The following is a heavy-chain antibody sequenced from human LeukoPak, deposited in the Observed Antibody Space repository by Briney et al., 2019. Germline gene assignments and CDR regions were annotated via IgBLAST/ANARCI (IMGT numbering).Heavy chain of an antibody. Sequence: SETLSLTCTVSGGSISSYYWSWIRQPPGKGLEWIGYIYYSGSTNYNPSLKSRVTISVDTSKNQFSLKLSSVTAADTAVYYCASYTTNFDYWGQGTLVTVSS. CDR2: IYYSGST. CDR1: GGSISSYY. CDR3: ASYTTNFDY. J-gene: IGHJ4*02. D-gene: IGHD4-17*01. V-gene: IGHV4-59*01.